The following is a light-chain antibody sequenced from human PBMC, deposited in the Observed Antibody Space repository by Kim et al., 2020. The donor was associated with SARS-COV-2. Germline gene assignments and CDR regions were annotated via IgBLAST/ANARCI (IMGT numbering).Light chain of an antibody. J-gene: IGLJ1*01. CDR3: QAWDSSTHNYV. V-gene: IGLV3-1*01. CDR2: QDT. Sequence: PGQTPSNTCSGYNLGDKYVSWYQQKPGQSPVVVIYQDTQRPSGIPERFSGSNSGNTATLTISGTQAMDEADYYCQAWDSSTHNYVFGAGTKVTVL. CDR1: NLGDKY.